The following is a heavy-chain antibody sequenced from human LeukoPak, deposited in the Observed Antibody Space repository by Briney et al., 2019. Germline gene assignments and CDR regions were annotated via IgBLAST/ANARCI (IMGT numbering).Heavy chain of an antibody. Sequence: GGSLRLSCAASGFTFSSYGMHWVRQAPGKGLEWVAFIRYDGSNKYYADSVKGRFTISRDNSKNTLYLQMNSLRAEDTAVYYCAKDLRCSSTSCYPFGNWGQGTLVTVSS. D-gene: IGHD2-2*01. CDR3: AKDLRCSSTSCYPFGN. CDR1: GFTFSSYG. V-gene: IGHV3-30*02. J-gene: IGHJ4*02. CDR2: IRYDGSNK.